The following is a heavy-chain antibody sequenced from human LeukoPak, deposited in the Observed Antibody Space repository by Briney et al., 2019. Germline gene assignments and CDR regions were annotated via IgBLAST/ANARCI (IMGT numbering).Heavy chain of an antibody. J-gene: IGHJ6*02. Sequence: GGSLRLSCAASGFTFSSYSMNWVRQAPGKGLEWVSSISSSSSYIYYADSVKGRFTISRDNAKNSLYLQMNSLRAEDTAVYYCATNPSIAAAAGKGDYYYYGMDVWGQGTTVTVSS. V-gene: IGHV3-21*01. D-gene: IGHD6-13*01. CDR1: GFTFSSYS. CDR2: ISSSSSYI. CDR3: ATNPSIAAAAGKGDYYYYGMDV.